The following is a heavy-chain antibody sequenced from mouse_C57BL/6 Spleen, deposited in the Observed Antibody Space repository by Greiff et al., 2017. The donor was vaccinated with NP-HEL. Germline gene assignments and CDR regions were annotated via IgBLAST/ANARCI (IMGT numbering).Heavy chain of an antibody. CDR1: GYPFTDYN. D-gene: IGHD1-1*01. J-gene: IGHJ3*01. CDR2: INPNNGGT. V-gene: IGHV1-18*01. CDR3: ARDDYYGSSYGFAY. Sequence: VQLQQSGPELVKPGASVKIPCKASGYPFTDYNMDWVKQSHGKSLEWIGDINPNNGGTIYNQKFKGKATLTVDKSSSTAYMELRSLTSEDTAVYYCARDDYYGSSYGFAYWGQGTLVTVSA.